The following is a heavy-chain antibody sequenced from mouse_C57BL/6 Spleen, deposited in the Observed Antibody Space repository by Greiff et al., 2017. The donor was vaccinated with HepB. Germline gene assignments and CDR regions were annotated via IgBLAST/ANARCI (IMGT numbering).Heavy chain of an antibody. V-gene: IGHV1-15*01. J-gene: IGHJ2*01. Sequence: VQVVESGAELVRPGASVTLSCKASGYTFTDYEMHWVKQTPVHGLEWIGAIDPETGGTAYNQKFKGKAILTADKSSSTAYMELRSLTSEDSAVYYCTRSGSSFLYYFDYWGQGTTLTVSS. D-gene: IGHD1-1*01. CDR2: IDPETGGT. CDR3: TRSGSSFLYYFDY. CDR1: GYTFTDYE.